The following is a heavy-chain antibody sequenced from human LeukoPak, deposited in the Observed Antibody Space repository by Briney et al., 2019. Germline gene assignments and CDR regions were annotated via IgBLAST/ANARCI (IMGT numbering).Heavy chain of an antibody. CDR1: GYTLTSYG. CDR2: ISAYNGNT. V-gene: IGHV1-18*01. CDR3: ARGRGTDYYDSSGYYGTHWYFDL. Sequence: ASVKVSCKASGYTLTSYGISWVRQAPGQGLEWMGWISAYNGNTNYAQKLQGGVTMTRDTSTRTAYMELRSLRSGDTAVYYCARGRGTDYYDSSGYYGTHWYFDLWGRGTLVTVSS. J-gene: IGHJ2*01. D-gene: IGHD3-22*01.